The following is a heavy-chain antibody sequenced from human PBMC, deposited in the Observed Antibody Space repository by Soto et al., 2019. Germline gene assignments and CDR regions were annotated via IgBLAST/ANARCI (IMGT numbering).Heavy chain of an antibody. CDR3: AKVSGSPGYYYYMDV. Sequence: HPGGSLRLSCAASGFTFSSYAMSWVRQAPGKGLEWVSAISGSGGSTYYADSVKGRFTISRDNSKNTLYLQMNSLRAEDTAVYYCAKVSGSPGYYYYMDVWGKGTTVTVSS. D-gene: IGHD3-10*01. CDR1: GFTFSSYA. V-gene: IGHV3-23*01. CDR2: ISGSGGST. J-gene: IGHJ6*03.